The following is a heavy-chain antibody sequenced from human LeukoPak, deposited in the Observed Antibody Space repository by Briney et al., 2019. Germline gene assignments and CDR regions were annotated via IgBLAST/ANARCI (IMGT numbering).Heavy chain of an antibody. Sequence: GGSLRLSCAASGFKFDDYGMSWVRHAPGKGLEWVCDINWNGAWTGYADSVKGRFTISRDNAKNSLYLQMNSLRAEDTALYYCAGYYYDSSRGFDLWGQGTLGTVSA. CDR2: INWNGAWT. CDR3: AGYYYDSSRGFDL. J-gene: IGHJ5*02. V-gene: IGHV3-20*04. D-gene: IGHD3-22*01. CDR1: GFKFDDYG.